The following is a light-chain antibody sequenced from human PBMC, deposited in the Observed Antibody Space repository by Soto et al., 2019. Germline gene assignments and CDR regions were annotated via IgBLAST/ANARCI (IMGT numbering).Light chain of an antibody. Sequence: EIVMTQSPATMSVSPGERATLSCRASQRVSSYLAWYPQKPGQAPRLLIYGASTRATGIPDRFGGSGSGTEFTLTISSLQSEDFAVYYCQQHNNWPLTFGGGTKVEIK. V-gene: IGKV3D-15*01. CDR2: GAS. CDR1: QRVSSY. J-gene: IGKJ4*01. CDR3: QQHNNWPLT.